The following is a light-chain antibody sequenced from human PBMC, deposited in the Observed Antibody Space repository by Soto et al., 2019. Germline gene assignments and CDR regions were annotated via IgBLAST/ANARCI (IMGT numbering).Light chain of an antibody. CDR2: DAS. Sequence: TQSPGTLSISPGERATLSFSSSQSLSSSSLAWYQQKPGKAPKLLIYDASSLESGVPSRFSGSGSGTEFTLTISSLQPDDFATYYCQQYNSYPKTFGQGTKVDIK. J-gene: IGKJ1*01. CDR1: QSLSSS. CDR3: QQYNSYPKT. V-gene: IGKV1-5*01.